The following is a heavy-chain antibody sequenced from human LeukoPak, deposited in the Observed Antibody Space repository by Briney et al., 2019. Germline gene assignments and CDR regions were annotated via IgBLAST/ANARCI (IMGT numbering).Heavy chain of an antibody. CDR1: GYSFTNYW. J-gene: IGHJ4*02. Sequence: GESLKISCKGSGYSFTNYWICLVRPMPGKGLKWMGIIYPGDSDARYSPSFQGQVTISADKSISTAYLQWSSLKASDTAMYYCARRRDLYSGSYYPFDYWGQGTLVTVSS. D-gene: IGHD1-26*01. CDR2: IYPGDSDA. CDR3: ARRRDLYSGSYYPFDY. V-gene: IGHV5-51*01.